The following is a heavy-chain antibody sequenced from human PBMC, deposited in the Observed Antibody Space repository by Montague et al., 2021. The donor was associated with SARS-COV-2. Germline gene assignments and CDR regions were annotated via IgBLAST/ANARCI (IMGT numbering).Heavy chain of an antibody. Sequence: SETLSLTCAVYGGSFTTYYWSWIRQPPGKGLEWIGEINHGGTTNFNPALKSRVTMSVDTSKNQFSLTLTSVTAADTAIYFRARNSFRARFLGWSFYFTFWGQGSVVTVSS. CDR1: GGSFTTYY. D-gene: IGHD3/OR15-3a*01. V-gene: IGHV4-34*01. CDR2: INHGGTT. J-gene: IGHJ4*02. CDR3: ARNSFRARFLGWSFYFTF.